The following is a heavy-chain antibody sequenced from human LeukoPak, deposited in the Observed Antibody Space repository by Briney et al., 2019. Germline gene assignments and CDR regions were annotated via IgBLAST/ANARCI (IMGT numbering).Heavy chain of an antibody. D-gene: IGHD1-26*01. CDR1: GGSISSSSYY. J-gene: IGHJ4*02. CDR2: IYLSGST. Sequence: PSETLSLTCTVSGGSISSSSYYWGWIRQPPGKGLEWIGSIYLSGSTYYNPSLKSRVTISIDTSKNQFSLKLSSVTAADTAVYYCARHPYSGSPFDYWGQGTLVTVSS. CDR3: ARHPYSGSPFDY. V-gene: IGHV4-39*01.